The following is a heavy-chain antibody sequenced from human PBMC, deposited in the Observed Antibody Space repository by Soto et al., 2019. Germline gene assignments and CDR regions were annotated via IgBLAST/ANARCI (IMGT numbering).Heavy chain of an antibody. Sequence: GGSLRLSCAASGFTFSSYAMSWVRQAPGKGLEWVSAISGSGGSTYYADSVKGRFTISRDNSKNTLYLQMNSLRAEDTAVYYFSKSSQSNLGVVDYLGDCTLGTVSS. D-gene: IGHD2-21*01. CDR3: SKSSQSNLGVVDY. CDR2: ISGSGGST. J-gene: IGHJ4*01. CDR1: GFTFSSYA. V-gene: IGHV3-23*01.